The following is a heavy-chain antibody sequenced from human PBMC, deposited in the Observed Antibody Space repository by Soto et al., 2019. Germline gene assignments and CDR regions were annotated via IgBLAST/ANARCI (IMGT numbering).Heavy chain of an antibody. CDR3: ARDMRDSSGWKNFY. Sequence: GASVKVSCKASVYTYTSYGISWVRQAPGQGLEWMGWISAYNGNTNYAQKLQGRVTMTTDTSTSTAYMELRSLRSDDTAVYYCARDMRDSSGWKNFYWGQGTLVTVSS. CDR1: VYTYTSYG. D-gene: IGHD6-25*01. CDR2: ISAYNGNT. J-gene: IGHJ4*02. V-gene: IGHV1-18*01.